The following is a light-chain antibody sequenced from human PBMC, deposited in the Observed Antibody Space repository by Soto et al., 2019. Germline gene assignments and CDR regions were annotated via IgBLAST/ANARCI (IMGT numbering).Light chain of an antibody. CDR3: QQAYNFPLT. V-gene: IGKV1-12*01. J-gene: IGKJ4*01. CDR1: RGLGVW. Sequence: DIQMTQSPSSVSASVGDRVTIPCRASRGLGVWLGWYQQKPGKAPQLIIFGASGLQTGVPSRFIGSGSGTDFTLTISSLQPEDFATYYCQQAYNFPLTFGGGTKVDIK. CDR2: GAS.